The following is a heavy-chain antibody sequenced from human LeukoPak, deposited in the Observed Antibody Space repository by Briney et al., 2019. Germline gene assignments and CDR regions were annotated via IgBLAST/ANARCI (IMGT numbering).Heavy chain of an antibody. V-gene: IGHV3-21*01. CDR3: ARDRLAAAGTGAFDI. CDR1: GFTFSSYS. J-gene: IGHJ3*02. CDR2: ISSSSSYI. Sequence: GGSLRLSCAASGFTFSSYSMNWVRQAPGKGLEWVSSISSSSSYIYYADSVKGRFTISRDNAKNSLYLQMNSLRAEDTAVYYCARDRLAAAGTGAFDIWGQGTMVTVSS. D-gene: IGHD6-13*01.